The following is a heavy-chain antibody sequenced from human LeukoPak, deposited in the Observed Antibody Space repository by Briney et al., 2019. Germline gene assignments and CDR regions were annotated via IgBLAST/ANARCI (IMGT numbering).Heavy chain of an antibody. CDR2: IIPIFGTA. Sequence: GALVKLSCKASGGTFSSYAISWVRQAPGRGLEWMGGIIPIFGTANYAQKFQGRVTITTDESTSTAYMELSSLRSEDTAVYYCARGAVYCSSTSCYVSYYYYMDVWGKGTTVAVSS. CDR1: GGTFSSYA. CDR3: ARGAVYCSSTSCYVSYYYYMDV. V-gene: IGHV1-69*05. D-gene: IGHD2-2*01. J-gene: IGHJ6*03.